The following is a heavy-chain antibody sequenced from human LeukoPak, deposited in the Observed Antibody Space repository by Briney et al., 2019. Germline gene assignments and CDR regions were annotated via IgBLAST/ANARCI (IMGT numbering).Heavy chain of an antibody. CDR1: GGSISSGGYY. CDR3: ATGYSNPDY. Sequence: SETLSLTCTVSGGSISSGGYYWSWIRQPPGKGLEWIGSIYYGGSTYYNPSLKSRFTISVDSSKNQFSLKLNSVTAADTAVYYCATGYSNPDYWGQGTLVTVSS. J-gene: IGHJ4*02. V-gene: IGHV4-30-2*03. D-gene: IGHD4-11*01. CDR2: IYYGGST.